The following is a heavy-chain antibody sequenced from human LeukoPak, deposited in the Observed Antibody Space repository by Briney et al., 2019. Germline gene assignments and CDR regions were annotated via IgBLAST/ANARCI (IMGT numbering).Heavy chain of an antibody. CDR2: IIPIFGTA. CDR1: GGTFSSYA. V-gene: IGHV1-69*13. J-gene: IGHJ5*02. Sequence: GASVKVSCKASGGTFSSYAISWVRQAPGQGLEWMGGIIPIFGTANYAQKFQGRVTITADESTSTAYMELSSLRSEDTAVYYWARVWFGTSDNSNWFDPWGQGTLVTVSS. D-gene: IGHD3-10*01. CDR3: ARVWFGTSDNSNWFDP.